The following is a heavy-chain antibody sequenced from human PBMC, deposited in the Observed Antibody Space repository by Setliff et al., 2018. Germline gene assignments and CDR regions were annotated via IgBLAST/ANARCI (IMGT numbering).Heavy chain of an antibody. CDR1: GYTFTSYY. V-gene: IGHV1-46*01. J-gene: IGHJ4*02. Sequence: ASVKVSCKASGYTFTSYYMHWVRQAPGQGLEWMGIINPSGGSTSYAQKFQGRVTITTDESTSTAYMELSSLRSEDTAVYYCARSYCSSTSCYPFDYWGQGTLVTVSS. CDR2: INPSGGST. CDR3: ARSYCSSTSCYPFDY. D-gene: IGHD2-2*01.